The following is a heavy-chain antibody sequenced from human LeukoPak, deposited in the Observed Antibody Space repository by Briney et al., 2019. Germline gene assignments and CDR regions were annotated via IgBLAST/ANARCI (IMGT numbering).Heavy chain of an antibody. V-gene: IGHV3-23*01. J-gene: IGHJ4*02. Sequence: GGSLRLSCAASGFTFSSYAMSWVRQAPGKGLEWVSAISGSGGSTYYADSVKGRFTSSRDNSKTTLYLQMNSLRAEDTAVYYCAKDLNHSSGWFAYFDYWGQGTLVTVSS. D-gene: IGHD6-19*01. CDR1: GFTFSSYA. CDR2: ISGSGGST. CDR3: AKDLNHSSGWFAYFDY.